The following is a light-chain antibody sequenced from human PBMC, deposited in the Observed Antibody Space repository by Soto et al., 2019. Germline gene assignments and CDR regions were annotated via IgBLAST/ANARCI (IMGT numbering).Light chain of an antibody. CDR1: SSNIGAGYD. CDR3: QCYASRLSGYLV. V-gene: IGLV1-40*01. J-gene: IGLJ3*02. Sequence: QSVLTQPPSVSGAPGQRVTISCTGSSSNIGAGYDVHWYQQLPGTAPKLLIYGNSNRPSGVPDRFSGSKSGTSASLAITGLQAQDEADDYCQCYASRLSGYLVFGGGTKLTVL. CDR2: GNS.